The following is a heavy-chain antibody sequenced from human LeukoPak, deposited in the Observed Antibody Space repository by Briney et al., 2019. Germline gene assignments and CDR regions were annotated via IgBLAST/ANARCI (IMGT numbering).Heavy chain of an antibody. V-gene: IGHV1-2*02. J-gene: IGHJ4*02. CDR2: INPNSGGT. D-gene: IGHD5-18*01. CDR1: GYTFTGYY. Sequence: VASVNVSWKPSGYTFTGYYMHWVRQAPGQGLEWMGWINPNSGGTNYAQKFQGRVTMTRDSSISTAYMELSSLRSDDTALYYCARDTLYSYGYDYWGQGTLVTVSS. CDR3: ARDTLYSYGYDY.